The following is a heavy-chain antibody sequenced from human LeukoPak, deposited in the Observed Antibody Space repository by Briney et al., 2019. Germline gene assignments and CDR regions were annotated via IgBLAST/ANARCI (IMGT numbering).Heavy chain of an antibody. CDR3: ATRLQWELLSEFDY. CDR2: FDPEDGET. Sequence: GASVTVSCKVFGYIVTELSIHWVRQAPGKGLEWMGGFDPEDGETIYAQKFQGRVTMTEDASTDTAYMELRSLRSEDTAVYYCATRLQWELLSEFDYWGQGTLVTVSS. V-gene: IGHV1-24*01. J-gene: IGHJ4*02. CDR1: GYIVTELS. D-gene: IGHD1-26*01.